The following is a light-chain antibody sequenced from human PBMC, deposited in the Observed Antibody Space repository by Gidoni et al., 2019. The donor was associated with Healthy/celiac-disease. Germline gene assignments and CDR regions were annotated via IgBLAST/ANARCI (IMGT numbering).Light chain of an antibody. CDR2: GAS. CDR1: QSVSSSY. CDR3: QHYGSSLYT. J-gene: IGKJ2*01. V-gene: IGKV3-20*01. Sequence: EIGLTQSPGTLSLSPGERATLSCRASQSVSSSYFAWYQQTPGQAPRLLIYGASSRATGIPDRFSSSGSGTDFTLTISRLEPEDFAVYYWQHYGSSLYTFGQGTKLEIK.